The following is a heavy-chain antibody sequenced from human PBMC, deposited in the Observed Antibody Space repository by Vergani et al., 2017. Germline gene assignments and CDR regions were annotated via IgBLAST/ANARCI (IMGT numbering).Heavy chain of an antibody. CDR2: FDPEDGET. CDR1: GYTLTELS. J-gene: IGHJ4*02. V-gene: IGHV1-24*01. D-gene: IGHD3-10*01. CDR3: ARGIRRREWFGEFLFDY. Sequence: QVQLVQSGAEVKKPGASVKVSCKVSGYTLTELSMHWVRQAPGKGLEWMGGFDPEDGETIYAQKFQGRVTMTEDTSTDTAYMELRSLRSDDTAVYYCARGIRRREWFGEFLFDYWGQGTLVTVSS.